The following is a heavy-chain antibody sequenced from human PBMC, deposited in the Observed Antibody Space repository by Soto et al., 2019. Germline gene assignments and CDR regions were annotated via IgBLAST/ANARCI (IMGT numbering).Heavy chain of an antibody. D-gene: IGHD1-1*01. CDR2: ITSSSSYT. V-gene: IGHV3-11*03. CDR3: AGGQDNLAVNFDY. J-gene: IGHJ4*02. CDR1: GFSFRDYY. Sequence: PGGSLRLSCAASGFSFRDYYMSWIRQSPGKGLEWLSYITSSSSYTHYADSVKGRFTISRDNAKNSLYLQMNSLRAEDTAVYYCAGGQDNLAVNFDYWGQGTPVTVSS.